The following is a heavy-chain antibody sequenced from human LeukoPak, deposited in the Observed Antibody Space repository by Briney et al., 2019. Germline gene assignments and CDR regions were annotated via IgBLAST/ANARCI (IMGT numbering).Heavy chain of an antibody. J-gene: IGHJ4*02. CDR3: AILIVEAFDY. CDR1: GFTFSSYS. CDR2: ISSSSSYI. D-gene: IGHD1-26*01. V-gene: IGHV3-21*01. Sequence: GGSLRLSCAASGFTFSSYSMNWVRQAPGKGLEWVSSISSSSSYIYYADSVKGRFTNSRDNAKNSLYLQMNSLRAEDTAVYYCAILIVEAFDYWGQGTLVTVSS.